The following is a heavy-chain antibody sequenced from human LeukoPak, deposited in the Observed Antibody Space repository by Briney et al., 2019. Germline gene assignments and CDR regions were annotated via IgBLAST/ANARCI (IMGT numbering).Heavy chain of an antibody. D-gene: IGHD4-17*01. Sequence: GGSLRLSCAASGFTFSSYGMHWVRQAPGKGLEWVAVISYDGSNKYYAGSVKGRFTISRDDSKSTLYVQMNSLRAEDTAVYYCAKEALSYGDPDYYGMDVWGQGTTVTVSS. CDR3: AKEALSYGDPDYYGMDV. CDR1: GFTFSSYG. V-gene: IGHV3-30*18. CDR2: ISYDGSNK. J-gene: IGHJ6*02.